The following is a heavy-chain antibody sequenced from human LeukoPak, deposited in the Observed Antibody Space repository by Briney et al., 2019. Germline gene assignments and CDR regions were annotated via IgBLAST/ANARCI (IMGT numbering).Heavy chain of an antibody. CDR2: IIPILGIA. D-gene: IGHD2-15*01. V-gene: IGHV1-69*04. J-gene: IGHJ6*03. CDR3: ARGGGFPPIWLYYMDV. CDR1: GGTFSSYA. Sequence: SVKVSCKASGGTFSSYAISWVRQAPGQGLEWMGRIIPILGIANYAQKFQGRVTITADKSTSTAYMELSSLRSEDTAVYYCARGGGFPPIWLYYMDVWGKGTTVTVSS.